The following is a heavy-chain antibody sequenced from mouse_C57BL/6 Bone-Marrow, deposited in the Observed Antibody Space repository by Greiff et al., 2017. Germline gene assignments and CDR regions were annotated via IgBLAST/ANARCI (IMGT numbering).Heavy chain of an antibody. J-gene: IGHJ3*01. V-gene: IGHV1-85*01. CDR1: DYTFTSYD. CDR2: IYPRDGST. CDR3: ARAFITTSWFAY. Sequence: QVQLQQSGPELVKPGASVKLSCKASDYTFTSYDIIWLKQRPGQGLEWSGWIYPRDGSTKYNEKFKGKATLTVDTSSSTAYMELHSLTSEDSAVYVCARAFITTSWFAYGGQGTLVTVSA. D-gene: IGHD1-1*01.